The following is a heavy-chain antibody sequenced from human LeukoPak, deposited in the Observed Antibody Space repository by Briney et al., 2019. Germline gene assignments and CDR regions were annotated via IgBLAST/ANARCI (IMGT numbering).Heavy chain of an antibody. CDR2: IYYSGST. Sequence: PPESLSLSCTVSVVSISSYYWGWIRQPPGKGLEWIGYIYYSGSTNYNPSLKSRVPISVDTSKNQFSLKLSSVTAADTALYYCESHPLRGGYNYGMDVWGQGTTVTVSS. V-gene: IGHV4-59*08. J-gene: IGHJ6*02. CDR3: ESHPLRGGYNYGMDV. D-gene: IGHD3-10*01. CDR1: VVSISSYY.